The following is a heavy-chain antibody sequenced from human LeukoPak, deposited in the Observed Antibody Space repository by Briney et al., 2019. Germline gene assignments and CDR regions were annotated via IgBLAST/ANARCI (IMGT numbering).Heavy chain of an antibody. Sequence: PGGSLRLSCAVSGFTSSNAWMSWVRQAPGKGLEWVANIKQDGSEKYYVDSVKGRFTISRDNAKNSLYLQMNSLRAEDTAVYYCAKHPRSGYDSSGYYAFDIWGQGTMVTVSS. V-gene: IGHV3-7*01. CDR3: AKHPRSGYDSSGYYAFDI. D-gene: IGHD3-22*01. CDR2: IKQDGSEK. J-gene: IGHJ3*02. CDR1: GFTSSNAW.